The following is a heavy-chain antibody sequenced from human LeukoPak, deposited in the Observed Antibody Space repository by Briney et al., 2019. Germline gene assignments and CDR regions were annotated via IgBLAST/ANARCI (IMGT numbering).Heavy chain of an antibody. D-gene: IGHD5-18*01. CDR2: TYYTGTT. Sequence: PSETLSLACSVSGGSINSSSWSCIRQPPGKGLEWIAYTYYTGTTKYNPSLSSRVTISVDASKNQFSLKLTSVTAADTAVYYCARGYTYGDFWGPGTLVTVSS. V-gene: IGHV4-59*08. CDR3: ARGYTYGDF. CDR1: GGSINSSS. J-gene: IGHJ4*02.